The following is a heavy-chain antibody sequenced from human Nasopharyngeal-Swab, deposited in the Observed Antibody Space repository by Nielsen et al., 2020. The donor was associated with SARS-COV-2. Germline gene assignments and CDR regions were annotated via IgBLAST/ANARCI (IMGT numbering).Heavy chain of an antibody. V-gene: IGHV5-51*01. J-gene: IGHJ5*02. Sequence: VRQMPGKGLEWMGIIYPGDSDTRYSPSFQGQVTISADKSISTAYLQWSSLKASDTAMYYCARLLVAATQSWFDPWGQGTLVTVSS. CDR3: ARLLVAATQSWFDP. D-gene: IGHD2-15*01. CDR2: IYPGDSDT.